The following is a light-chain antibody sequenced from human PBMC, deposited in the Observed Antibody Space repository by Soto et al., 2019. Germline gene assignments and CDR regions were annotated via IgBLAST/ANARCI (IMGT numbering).Light chain of an antibody. CDR2: SAS. CDR3: QQYGSSPPVT. J-gene: IGKJ3*01. Sequence: EIVLTQSPGTLSLSPGERATLSCRASQSVSSSYLAWYQQKPGQAPRLLIYSASSRATGIPDRFSGSGSGTDFTLTISRLEPEDFVVYYCQQYGSSPPVTFGPGTKVDIK. CDR1: QSVSSSY. V-gene: IGKV3-20*01.